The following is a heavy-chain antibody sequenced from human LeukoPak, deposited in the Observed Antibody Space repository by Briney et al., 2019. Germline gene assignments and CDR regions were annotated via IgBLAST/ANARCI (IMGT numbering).Heavy chain of an antibody. D-gene: IGHD3-10*01. CDR3: AKKGDFGYYFDY. CDR2: ISYDGSNK. Sequence: GGALRLSCAASGFTFSSYGMHWVRQAPGKGLEWVAVISYDGSNKYYADSVKGRFTISRDNSKNTLYLQMNSLRAEDTAVYYCAKKGDFGYYFDYWGQGTLVTVSS. J-gene: IGHJ4*02. V-gene: IGHV3-30*18. CDR1: GFTFSSYG.